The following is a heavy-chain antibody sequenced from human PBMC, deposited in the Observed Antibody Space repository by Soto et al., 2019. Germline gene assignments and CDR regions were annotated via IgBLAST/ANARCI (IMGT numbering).Heavy chain of an antibody. CDR1: GFTFSTYA. V-gene: IGHV3-23*01. D-gene: IGHD2-15*01. Sequence: GGSLRLSCAASGFTFSTYAMGWVRQAPGKGLEWVSVVSSGGGTHYADSVRGRFTVSRDNSKNTLSLQMNSLRADDTAVYYCAKRRGAGGHFDYWGQGALVTVSS. CDR3: AKRRGAGGHFDY. J-gene: IGHJ4*02. CDR2: VSSGGGT.